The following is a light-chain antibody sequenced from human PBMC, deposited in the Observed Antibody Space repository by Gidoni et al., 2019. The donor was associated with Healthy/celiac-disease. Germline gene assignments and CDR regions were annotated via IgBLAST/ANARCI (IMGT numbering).Light chain of an antibody. CDR2: GAS. Sequence: EIVMTQSPATLSVSPGERATLSCRASQSVSSNLAWYQQKPGQAPRLLIYGASTRATGIPARFSGSGSGTEFTLTISSLQSEDFAVYYCQQYNNWPWLTFGQXTKVEIK. CDR3: QQYNNWPWLT. V-gene: IGKV3-15*01. J-gene: IGKJ1*01. CDR1: QSVSSN.